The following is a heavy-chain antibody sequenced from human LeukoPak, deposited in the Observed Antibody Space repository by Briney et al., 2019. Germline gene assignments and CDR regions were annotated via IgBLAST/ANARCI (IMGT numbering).Heavy chain of an antibody. CDR2: INPNSGGT. CDR3: ARECLWFGELGDFDY. V-gene: IGHV1-2*02. D-gene: IGHD3-10*01. J-gene: IGHJ4*02. Sequence: ASVKVSCKASGYTFTGYYMHWVRQAPGQGLEWMGWINPNSGGTNYAQKFQGRVTMTRDTSISTAYMELSRLRSDDTAVYYCARECLWFGELGDFDYWGQGTLVTVSS. CDR1: GYTFTGYY.